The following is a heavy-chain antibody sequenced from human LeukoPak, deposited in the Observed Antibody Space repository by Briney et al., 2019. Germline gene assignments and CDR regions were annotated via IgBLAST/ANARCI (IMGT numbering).Heavy chain of an antibody. CDR3: ARGLPCCSGGRCWRGYYYYYGMDV. CDR2: INHSGST. CDR1: GGSFSGYY. D-gene: IGHD2-15*01. Sequence: SETLSLTCAVYGGSFSGYYWSWIRQPPGKGLEWIGEINHSGSTNYNPSLKSRVTISVDTSKNQFSLKLSSVTAADTAVYYCARGLPCCSGGRCWRGYYYYYGMDVWGQGTTVTVSS. J-gene: IGHJ6*02. V-gene: IGHV4-34*01.